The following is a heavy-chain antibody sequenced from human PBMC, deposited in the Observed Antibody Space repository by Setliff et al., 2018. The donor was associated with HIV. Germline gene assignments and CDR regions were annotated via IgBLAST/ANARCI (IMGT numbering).Heavy chain of an antibody. CDR1: GESFSGYY. D-gene: IGHD2-8*01. V-gene: IGHV4-34*01. J-gene: IGHJ4*01. Sequence: LSLTCAVYGESFSGYYWTWIRQPAGKGLEWLGEINHSGRARYNPSLKSRVTLLVDTSKNQFSLRLSSVTAADTAVYYCARGAPYCNHGVCHLFDYWGHGNRVTVSS. CDR3: ARGAPYCNHGVCHLFDY. CDR2: INHSGRA.